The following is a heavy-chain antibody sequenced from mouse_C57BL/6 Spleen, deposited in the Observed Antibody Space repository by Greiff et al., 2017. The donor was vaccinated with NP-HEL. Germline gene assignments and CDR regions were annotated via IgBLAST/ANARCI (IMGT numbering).Heavy chain of an antibody. J-gene: IGHJ2*01. Sequence: QVQLKQPGTELVKPGASVKLSCKASGYTFTSYWMHWVKQRPGQGLEWIGNINPSNGGTNYNEKFKSKATLTVDKSSSTAYMQLSSLTSEDSAVYYCARKRVVAGDFDYWGQGTTLTVSS. CDR1: GYTFTSYW. V-gene: IGHV1-53*01. CDR2: INPSNGGT. D-gene: IGHD1-1*01. CDR3: ARKRVVAGDFDY.